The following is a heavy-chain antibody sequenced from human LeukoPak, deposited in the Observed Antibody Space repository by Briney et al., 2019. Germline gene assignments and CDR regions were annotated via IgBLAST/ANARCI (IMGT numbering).Heavy chain of an antibody. V-gene: IGHV4-4*02. CDR3: ASGFYNSSGFYAAFDI. CDR1: GGSISSSNW. Sequence: PSETLSLTCAVSGGSISSSNWWNWVRQPPGKGLEWIGEIYLSGRTTYSPSLKSRATISADKSKNQFSLRLSSVTAADTAVYYCASGFYNSSGFYAAFDIWGLGTLVTVSS. J-gene: IGHJ3*02. CDR2: IYLSGRT. D-gene: IGHD3-22*01.